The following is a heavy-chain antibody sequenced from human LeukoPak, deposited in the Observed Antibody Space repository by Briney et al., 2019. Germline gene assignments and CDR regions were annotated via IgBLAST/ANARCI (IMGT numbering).Heavy chain of an antibody. D-gene: IGHD3-16*02. Sequence: GGSLRLSCAASGFTFSSYSMNWVRQAPGKELEWVSSISSISSYIYYADSVKGRLTISRDNAKNSLYLQMNSLRAEDTALYYCARDLGVIVYPSDYWGQGTLVTVSS. CDR2: ISSISSYI. J-gene: IGHJ4*02. V-gene: IGHV3-21*01. CDR1: GFTFSSYS. CDR3: ARDLGVIVYPSDY.